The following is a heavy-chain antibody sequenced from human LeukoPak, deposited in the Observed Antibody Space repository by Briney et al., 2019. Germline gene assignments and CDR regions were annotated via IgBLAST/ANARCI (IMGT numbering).Heavy chain of an antibody. D-gene: IGHD5-24*01. V-gene: IGHV3-73*01. CDR3: TQFNY. Sequence: GGSLRLSCAASGFTFSGSPILWVRQASGKGLEWVGRIRSKADNYATAYAASVQGRCTISRDDSKNTAYLQLNSLKIEDTAVYYCTQFNYWGQGALVTVSS. CDR2: IRSKADNYAT. J-gene: IGHJ4*02. CDR1: GFTFSGSP.